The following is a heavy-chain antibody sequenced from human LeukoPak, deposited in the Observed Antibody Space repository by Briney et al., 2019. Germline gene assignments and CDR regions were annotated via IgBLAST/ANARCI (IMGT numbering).Heavy chain of an antibody. Sequence: GGSLRLSCAASGFTFSSYGMHWVRQAPGKGLEWVAVISYDGSNKYYADSVKGRFTISRDNSKNTLYLQMNSLRAEDTAVYYCARSDYYDSSGYKYYFDYWGQGTLVTVSS. CDR2: ISYDGSNK. CDR3: ARSDYYDSSGYKYYFDY. V-gene: IGHV3-30*03. CDR1: GFTFSSYG. J-gene: IGHJ4*02. D-gene: IGHD3-22*01.